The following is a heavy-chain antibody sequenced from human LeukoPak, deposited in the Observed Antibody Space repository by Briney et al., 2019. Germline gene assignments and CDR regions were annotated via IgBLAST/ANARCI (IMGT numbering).Heavy chain of an antibody. J-gene: IGHJ3*02. Sequence: GGSLRLSCAASGFTFSDYYMGWIRQAPGKGLEWVSYISSSSSYTNYADSVKGRFIISRDNAKNSLYLQMNSLRAEDTAVYYCARVSGSYRDAFDIWGQGTMVTVSS. V-gene: IGHV3-11*05. CDR1: GFTFSDYY. D-gene: IGHD1-26*01. CDR3: ARVSGSYRDAFDI. CDR2: ISSSSSYT.